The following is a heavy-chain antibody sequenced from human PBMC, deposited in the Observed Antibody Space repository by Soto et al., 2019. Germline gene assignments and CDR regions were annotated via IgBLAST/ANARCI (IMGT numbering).Heavy chain of an antibody. V-gene: IGHV4-59*05. J-gene: IGHJ5*02. CDR2: IYSSGST. D-gene: IGHD3-3*01. Sequence: SETLSLTCTISGDSIRRYYGSWIRHPPGKGLEWIGRIYSSGSTNYNPSLKSRVTISVDTSKNQFSLKLSSVTAADTAVYYCARLRITIFGVVILGSWFDPWGQGTLVTV. CDR1: GDSIRRYY. CDR3: ARLRITIFGVVILGSWFDP.